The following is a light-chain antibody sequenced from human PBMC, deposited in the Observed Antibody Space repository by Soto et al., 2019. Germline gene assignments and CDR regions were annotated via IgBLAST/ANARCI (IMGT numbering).Light chain of an antibody. Sequence: EIVMTQSPATLSVSPGERATLSCRASQSVSSNLAWSQQKPDQAPRLLIYGASTRATGIPASFSGSGSGTEFTLTISSLQSEDFAVYYGQQYDHWPRTFGQGTKVEIK. CDR1: QSVSSN. J-gene: IGKJ1*01. CDR3: QQYDHWPRT. CDR2: GAS. V-gene: IGKV3-15*01.